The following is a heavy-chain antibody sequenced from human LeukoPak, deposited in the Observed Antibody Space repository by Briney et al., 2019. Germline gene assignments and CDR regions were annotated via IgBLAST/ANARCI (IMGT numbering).Heavy chain of an antibody. D-gene: IGHD6-19*01. J-gene: IGHJ4*02. Sequence: ASVKVSCKASGYTFTGYYMHWVRQAPGQGLEWMGWINPNSGGTNYAQKFQGWVTMTRDTSISTAYMELSRLRSDGTAVYYCARGEKWLANYFDYWGQGTLVTVSS. CDR2: INPNSGGT. V-gene: IGHV1-2*04. CDR1: GYTFTGYY. CDR3: ARGEKWLANYFDY.